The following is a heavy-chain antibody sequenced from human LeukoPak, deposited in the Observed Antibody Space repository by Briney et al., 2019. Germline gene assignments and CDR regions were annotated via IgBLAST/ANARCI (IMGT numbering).Heavy chain of an antibody. CDR2: ISAYNGNT. Sequence: GASVKLSFKASGYTFTSYSISWVRQAPGQPLEWMGWISAYNGNTNYTQKLQGRVTMTTDTSTSTAYMELRSLRSDDTAVYYCARVEMYYFDHWGQGTLVTVSS. V-gene: IGHV1-18*01. J-gene: IGHJ4*02. D-gene: IGHD1-1*01. CDR1: GYTFTSYS. CDR3: ARVEMYYFDH.